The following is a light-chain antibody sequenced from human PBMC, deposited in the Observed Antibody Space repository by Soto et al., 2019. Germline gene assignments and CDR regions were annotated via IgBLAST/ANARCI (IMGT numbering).Light chain of an antibody. Sequence: QSALTQPASVSGSPGQSITISCTGTSSDFGSYNLVSWYQQHPGKAPKLMIYEGSNRPSGVSNRFSGSKSGNTASLTISGLQSEDEADYYCCSYAGSSSYVVFGGGPKLTVL. CDR3: CSYAGSSSYVV. CDR2: EGS. CDR1: SSDFGSYNL. V-gene: IGLV2-23*01. J-gene: IGLJ2*01.